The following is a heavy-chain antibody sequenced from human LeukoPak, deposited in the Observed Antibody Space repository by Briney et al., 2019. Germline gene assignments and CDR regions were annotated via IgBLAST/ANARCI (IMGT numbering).Heavy chain of an antibody. CDR2: INPNSGGT. J-gene: IGHJ4*02. Sequence: ASVKVSRKASGYTFTGYYMHWVRQAPGQGLEWMGWINPNSGGTNYAQKFQGRVTMTRDTSISTAYMELSRLRSDDTAVYYCARGGGYSYGLEYFDYWGQGTLVTVSS. V-gene: IGHV1-2*02. D-gene: IGHD5-18*01. CDR3: ARGGGYSYGLEYFDY. CDR1: GYTFTGYY.